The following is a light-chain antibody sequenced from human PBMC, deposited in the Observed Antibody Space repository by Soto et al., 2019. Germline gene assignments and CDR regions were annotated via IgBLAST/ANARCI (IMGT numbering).Light chain of an antibody. J-gene: IGLJ2*01. CDR1: SSDVGGYNY. V-gene: IGLV2-8*01. Sequence: QSALTQPPSASGSLGQSVTISCTGTSSDVGGYNYVSWHQQHPGKAPKVMMYEVTKRPPGVPDRFSGSKSGNTASLTVSGLQADDEADYYCSSFAGGGNPVLLGGGTKVTVL. CDR3: SSFAGGGNPVL. CDR2: EVT.